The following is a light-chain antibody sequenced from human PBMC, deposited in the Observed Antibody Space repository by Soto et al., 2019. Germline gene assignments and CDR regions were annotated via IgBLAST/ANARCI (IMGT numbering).Light chain of an antibody. CDR2: DAS. V-gene: IGKV1-5*01. CDR3: LQTLQTET. Sequence: LTASVGDRVTITCRASQSISSWLAWYQQKPGKAPKLLIYDASSLESGVPSRFSGSGSGTEFSLINISRVEADDVGVYYRLQTLQTETFGQGTKVDIK. CDR1: QSISSW. J-gene: IGKJ1*01.